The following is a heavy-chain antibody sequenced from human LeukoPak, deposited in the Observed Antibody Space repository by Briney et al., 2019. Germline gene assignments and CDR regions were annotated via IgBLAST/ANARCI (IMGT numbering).Heavy chain of an antibody. V-gene: IGHV3-23*01. J-gene: IGHJ4*02. D-gene: IGHD3-10*01. CDR2: ISGSGLST. Sequence: GGSLRLSCAASGFTFSSYAMSWVRQAPGKGLEWVSTISGSGLSTYYADSVKGRFTISRDNSKNTLYLQMNSLRAEDTAVYYCAKGSYYYGSGSYYNPFDYWGRGILVTVSS. CDR1: GFTFSSYA. CDR3: AKGSYYYGSGSYYNPFDY.